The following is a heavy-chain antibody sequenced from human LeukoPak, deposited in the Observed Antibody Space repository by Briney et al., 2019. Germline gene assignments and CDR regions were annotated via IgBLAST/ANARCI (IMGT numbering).Heavy chain of an antibody. D-gene: IGHD1-1*01. CDR1: GGSINNYY. CDR2: IYYSGSA. CDR3: ARATKRQLLGAFDI. Sequence: SETLSLTCTVSGGSINNYYWSWIRQPAGKGLEWIGYIYYSGSANYNPSLKSRVTISVDTSKNQFSLKLSSVTAADTAVYYCARATKRQLLGAFDIWGQGTMVTVSS. J-gene: IGHJ3*02. V-gene: IGHV4-59*01.